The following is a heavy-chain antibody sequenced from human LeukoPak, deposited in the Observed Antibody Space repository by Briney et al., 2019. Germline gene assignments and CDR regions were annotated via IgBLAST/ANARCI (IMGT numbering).Heavy chain of an antibody. V-gene: IGHV3-30*04. D-gene: IGHD6-19*01. J-gene: IGHJ3*02. CDR3: ARDGAVAGYDAFDI. Sequence: PGRSLRLSCAASGFTFSSYAMHWVRQAPGKGLEGVAVISYDGSNKYYADSVKGRFTISRDNSKNTLYLQMNSLRAEDTAVYYCARDGAVAGYDAFDIWGQGTMVTVSS. CDR2: ISYDGSNK. CDR1: GFTFSSYA.